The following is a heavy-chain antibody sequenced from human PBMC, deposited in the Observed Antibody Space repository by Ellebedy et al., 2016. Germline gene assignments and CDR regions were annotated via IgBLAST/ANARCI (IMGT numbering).Heavy chain of an antibody. J-gene: IGHJ6*02. Sequence: ASVKVSCKASGGTFSNYAVFWVRQAPRQGLEWMGRIIPILGMAANAQKFQGRVTFTADKSTGTAYMELSSLKSEDTAVYYCATPKSGDFYYGLDVWGQGTTVNVSS. CDR2: IIPILGMA. CDR3: ATPKSGDFYYGLDV. CDR1: GGTFSNYA. V-gene: IGHV1-69*04. D-gene: IGHD1-26*01.